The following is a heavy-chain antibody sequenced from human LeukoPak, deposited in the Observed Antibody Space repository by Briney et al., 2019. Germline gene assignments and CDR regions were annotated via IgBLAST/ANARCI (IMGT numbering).Heavy chain of an antibody. CDR2: IKQDGSEK. CDR1: GFTFSGYW. V-gene: IGHV3-7*01. Sequence: GGSLRLSCAASGFTFSGYWMSWVRQAPGKGLEWVANIKQDGSEKYYVDSVKGRFTISRDNAKNPLYLQMNSLRAEDTAVYYCARPRYSSSHFDYWGQGTLVTVSS. J-gene: IGHJ4*02. D-gene: IGHD6-13*01. CDR3: ARPRYSSSHFDY.